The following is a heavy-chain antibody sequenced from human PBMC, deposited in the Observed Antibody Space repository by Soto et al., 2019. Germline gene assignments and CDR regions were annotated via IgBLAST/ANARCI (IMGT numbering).Heavy chain of an antibody. J-gene: IGHJ5*02. Sequence: QVQLVESGGGVVQPGKSLRLSCTASGFIFSNYSMHWVRQAPGKGLEWLSVISKDGSAKYYAVSVEGRFTISRDNSKNTVALQLNSLRPEDTAIYYCARAGYYDRSGHPDNWFDPWGQGILVSVSS. V-gene: IGHV3-30-3*01. D-gene: IGHD3-22*01. CDR2: ISKDGSAK. CDR3: ARAGYYDRSGHPDNWFDP. CDR1: GFIFSNYS.